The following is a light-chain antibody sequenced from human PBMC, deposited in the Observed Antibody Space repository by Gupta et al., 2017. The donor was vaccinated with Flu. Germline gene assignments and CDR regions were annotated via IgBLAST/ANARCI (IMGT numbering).Light chain of an antibody. Sequence: EIVMTQSPATLSVSPGERATLSCRASQSVRSNLAWYQQKPGQAPRLLIYGASTRATGITARFSGSGYGKEFPLTISSRQSEDFAVYYCQQYNNWPPLTFGGGTKVEIK. CDR3: QQYNNWPPLT. J-gene: IGKJ4*01. CDR1: QSVRSN. V-gene: IGKV3-15*01. CDR2: GAS.